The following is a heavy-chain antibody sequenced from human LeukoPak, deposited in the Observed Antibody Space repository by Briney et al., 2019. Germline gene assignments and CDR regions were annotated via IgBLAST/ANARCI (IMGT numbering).Heavy chain of an antibody. CDR3: IVFGDSNH. Sequence: GGSLRLSCAASGFTGSNNYMSWVRQAPGKGLEWVSAIHSSGGTYYADSVKGRLTISRDTSKNTLYLQINSLRVEDTAVYYCIVFGDSNHWGQGTLVTVSS. D-gene: IGHD4-17*01. CDR2: IHSSGGT. V-gene: IGHV3-53*01. J-gene: IGHJ5*02. CDR1: GFTGSNNY.